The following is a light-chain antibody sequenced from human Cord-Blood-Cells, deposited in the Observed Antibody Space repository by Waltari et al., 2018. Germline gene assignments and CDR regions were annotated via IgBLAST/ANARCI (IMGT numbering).Light chain of an antibody. CDR1: QDISNY. Sequence: DIQMTQSPSSPSVSVGVRVTITCQASQDISNYLNWYQQKPGKAPKLLIYDASNLETGVPSRFSGSGSGTDFTFTISSLQPEDIATYYCQQYDNLPYTFGQGTKLEIK. J-gene: IGKJ2*01. CDR3: QQYDNLPYT. CDR2: DAS. V-gene: IGKV1-33*01.